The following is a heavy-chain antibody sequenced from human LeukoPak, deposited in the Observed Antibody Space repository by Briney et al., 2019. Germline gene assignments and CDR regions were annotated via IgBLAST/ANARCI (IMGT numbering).Heavy chain of an antibody. CDR2: VDESGGT. CDR3: ARGQGATVPQVGKNWFDP. J-gene: IGHJ5*02. Sequence: SETLSLTCAVYIDSFSNYHWNWIRQTPAKGMEWIGEVDESGGTNISPSLRSRVILSVDTSKNQFSLKLISVTVADTAIYYCARGQGATVPQVGKNWFDPWGQGTLVTVSS. CDR1: IDSFSNYH. V-gene: IGHV4-34*01. D-gene: IGHD1-26*01.